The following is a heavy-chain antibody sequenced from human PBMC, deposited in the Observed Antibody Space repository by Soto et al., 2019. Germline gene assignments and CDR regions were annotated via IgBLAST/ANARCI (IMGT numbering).Heavy chain of an antibody. CDR3: SHLYWAASCNRYYFDY. CDR1: GFSFTTDGMG. CDR2: SYWDDDK. Sequence: QITLKESGPTLVKPTQTLTLTCTFSGFSFTTDGMGVGWIRQPPGKALEWRALSYWDDDKRYSPSLKSRLTITKAASRNQVVLTLTNMDPADTATYYCSHLYWAASCNRYYFDYWGQGTLVTVSS. D-gene: IGHD3-16*02. J-gene: IGHJ4*02. V-gene: IGHV2-5*02.